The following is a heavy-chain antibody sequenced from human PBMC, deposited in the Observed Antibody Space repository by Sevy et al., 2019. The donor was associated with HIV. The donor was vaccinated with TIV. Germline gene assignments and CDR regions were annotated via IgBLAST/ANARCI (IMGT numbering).Heavy chain of an antibody. CDR1: GFTFSKYS. CDR2: LSFGCGEI. J-gene: IGHJ4*02. CDR3: AREGCTKPHDY. D-gene: IGHD2-8*01. Sequence: GGSLRLSCAASGFTFSKYSMSWVRQPPGKGLEWVSTLSFGCGEINHADSVKGRFTISRDNSKNSLYLQMNNLRAEVTAVYYCAREGCTKPHDYWGQGTLVTVS. V-gene: IGHV3-23*01.